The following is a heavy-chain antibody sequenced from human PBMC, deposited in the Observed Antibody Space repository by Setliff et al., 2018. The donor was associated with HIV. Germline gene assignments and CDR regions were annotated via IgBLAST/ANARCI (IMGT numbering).Heavy chain of an antibody. V-gene: IGHV1-18*01. CDR3: ARGNGHCDS. CDR2: ISAYNGNT. Sequence: ASVKVSCKASCYTFTRNGISWVRQAPGQGLEWMGWISAYNGNTNYAQKLQGRVTMRTETSTTTAYMELRSLRSADTAVYYCARGNGHCDSWGQGSQVTVSS. CDR1: CYTFTRNG. J-gene: IGHJ4*02. D-gene: IGHD2-8*01.